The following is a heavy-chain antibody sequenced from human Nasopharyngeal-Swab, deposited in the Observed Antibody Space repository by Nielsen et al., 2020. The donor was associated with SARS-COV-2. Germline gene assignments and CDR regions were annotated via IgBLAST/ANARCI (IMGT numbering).Heavy chain of an antibody. CDR2: ISSSSSYI. CDR1: GFTFSSYS. Sequence: GESLKISCAASGFTFSSYSMNWVRQAPGKGLEWVSSISSSSSYIYYADSVKGLFTISRDNSEKKVYLEMHSLRAEDTAVYYCAKDRYCSGGACYFNGFDSWGQGTLVTVSS. J-gene: IGHJ4*02. CDR3: AKDRYCSGGACYFNGFDS. D-gene: IGHD2-15*01. V-gene: IGHV3-21*04.